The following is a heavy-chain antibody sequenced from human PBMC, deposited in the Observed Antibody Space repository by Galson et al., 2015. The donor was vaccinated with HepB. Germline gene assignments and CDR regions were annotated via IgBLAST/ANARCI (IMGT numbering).Heavy chain of an antibody. CDR1: GFTFSSYA. V-gene: IGHV3-30-3*01. CDR3: ARADGWDY. Sequence: SLRLSCAASGFTFSSYAMHWVRQAPGKGLEWVAVISYDGSNKYYADSVKGRFTISRDNSKNTLYLQMNSLRAEDTAVYYCARADGWDYWGQGTLVTVSS. D-gene: IGHD3-10*01. CDR2: ISYDGSNK. J-gene: IGHJ4*02.